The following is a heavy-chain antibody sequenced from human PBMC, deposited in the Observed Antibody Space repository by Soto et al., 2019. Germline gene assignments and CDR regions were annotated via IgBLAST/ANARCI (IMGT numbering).Heavy chain of an antibody. CDR1: GFIFSNYG. Sequence: GGPLALSCAASGFIFSNYGMPWVRQAPGKGLEWVSYISSSSSTIYYADSGKGRFTISRDNAKNSLYLQRNSLRDEDTAVYYCAREKIQLWYRDAFDIWGQGTMVTVSS. J-gene: IGHJ3*02. CDR2: ISSSSSTI. D-gene: IGHD5-18*01. V-gene: IGHV3-48*02. CDR3: AREKIQLWYRDAFDI.